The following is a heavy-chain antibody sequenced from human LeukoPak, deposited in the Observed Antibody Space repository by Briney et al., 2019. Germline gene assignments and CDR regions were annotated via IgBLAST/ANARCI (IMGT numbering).Heavy chain of an antibody. CDR2: VSANGNYQ. CDR1: GFIFTAYG. CDR3: AKDLHLPPRESTPGI. D-gene: IGHD1-1*01. J-gene: IGHJ4*02. V-gene: IGHV3-30*18. Sequence: GGSLRLSCGAAGFIFTAYGMHWVRQAPGKGMEWVAVVSANGNYQYYAQSVKGRFTISRDNSQNTVYLQMNSLGPDDTAVYYCAKDLHLPPRESTPGIWGQGTLVSVSS.